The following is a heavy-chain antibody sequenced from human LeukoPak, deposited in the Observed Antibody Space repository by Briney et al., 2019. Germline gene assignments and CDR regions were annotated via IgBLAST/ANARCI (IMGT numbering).Heavy chain of an antibody. Sequence: ASVKVSCKGSGYTFTSYGISWVRQAPGEGLEWMGWISADNGNTNYEQKFQGRVTLTTDTSTNTAYMELRSLRSDDTAVYYCARGHRRQQLVRDNWFDPWGQGTLVTVSS. V-gene: IGHV1-18*04. D-gene: IGHD6-13*01. CDR3: ARGHRRQQLVRDNWFDP. CDR1: GYTFTSYG. CDR2: ISADNGNT. J-gene: IGHJ5*02.